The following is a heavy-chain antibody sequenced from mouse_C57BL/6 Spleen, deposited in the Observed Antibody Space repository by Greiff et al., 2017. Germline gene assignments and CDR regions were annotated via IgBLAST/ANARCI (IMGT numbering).Heavy chain of an antibody. CDR1: GFTFSSYG. J-gene: IGHJ3*01. Sequence: DVMLVESGGDLVKPGGSLKLSCAASGFTFSSYGMSWVRQTPDKRLEWVATISSGGSYTYYPDSVKGRFTISRDNAKNTLYLQMSSLKSEDTAMYYCARQWGYDGSWFAYWGQGTLVTVSA. CDR2: ISSGGSYT. D-gene: IGHD2-2*01. V-gene: IGHV5-6*02. CDR3: ARQWGYDGSWFAY.